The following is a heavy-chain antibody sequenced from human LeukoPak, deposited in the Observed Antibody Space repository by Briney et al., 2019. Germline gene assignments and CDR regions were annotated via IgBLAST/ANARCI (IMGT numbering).Heavy chain of an antibody. CDR3: ARARVSPFFDY. V-gene: IGHV1-3*03. CDR1: GYTFTNYY. Sequence: GASVKVSCKASGYTFTNYYMHWVRQAPGQRLEWMGWINAGNGNTKYSQEFQGRVTITRDTSASTAYMELSSLRSEDMAVYYCARARVSPFFDYWGQGTLVTVSS. D-gene: IGHD6-13*01. CDR2: INAGNGNT. J-gene: IGHJ4*02.